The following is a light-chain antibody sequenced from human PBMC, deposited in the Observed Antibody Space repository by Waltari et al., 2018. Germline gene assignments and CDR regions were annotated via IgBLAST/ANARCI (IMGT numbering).Light chain of an antibody. CDR2: CGY. J-gene: IGKJ3*01. Sequence: DIVMTQSPLSLPVTPGEPASIPCKSSQILLHDNRYNFLDWYLQKTGQSPQLLFYCGYIRAPGVPDRVNGSGSGTDFTLKISRVEAEDVGVYYCMQALQIPPTFGPGTKVEI. V-gene: IGKV2-28*01. CDR3: MQALQIPPT. CDR1: QILLHDNRYNF.